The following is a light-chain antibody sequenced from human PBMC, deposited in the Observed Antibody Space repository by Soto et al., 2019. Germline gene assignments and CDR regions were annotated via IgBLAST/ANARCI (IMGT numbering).Light chain of an antibody. J-gene: IGLJ2*01. V-gene: IGLV2-14*01. CDR1: SSDVGGYNY. CDR3: SSDTSSSVV. CDR2: DVS. Sequence: QSALTQPASVSGSPGQSITISCTRTSSDVGGYNYVSWYQQHPGKAPKLMIYDVSNRPSGVSNRFSGSKSGNTASLTISGLQAEDEADYYCSSDTSSSVVFGGGTKLTVL.